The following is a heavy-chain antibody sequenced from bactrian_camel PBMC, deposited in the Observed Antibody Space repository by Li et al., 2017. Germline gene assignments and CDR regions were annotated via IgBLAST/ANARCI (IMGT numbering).Heavy chain of an antibody. J-gene: IGHJ4*01. CDR2: IRDDGRVT. D-gene: IGHD2*01. V-gene: IGHV3-2*01. CDR1: GLTRIPYY. Sequence: HVQLVESGGGLVQPGGSLRLSCAVSGLTRIPYYITWVRQAPGKGLEWVSRIRDDGRVTSHTDSVKGRFTISVNNAKNTVTLQMNSLKPEDTANYYCATEGPPCGTRQWEPGTQVTVS.